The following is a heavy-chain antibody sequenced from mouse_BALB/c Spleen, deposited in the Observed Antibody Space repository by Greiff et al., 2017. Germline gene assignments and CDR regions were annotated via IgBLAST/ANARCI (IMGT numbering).Heavy chain of an antibody. V-gene: IGHV14-3*02. CDR1: GFNIKDTY. CDR2: IDPANGNT. D-gene: IGHD4-1*02. J-gene: IGHJ2*01. CDR3: VSTGRDY. Sequence: EVQLQESGAELVKPGASVKLSCTASGFNIKDTYMHWVKQRPEQGLEWIGRIDPANGNTKYDPKFQGKATITADTSSNTAYLQLSSLTSEGTAVYYCVSTGRDYWGQGTTLTVSS.